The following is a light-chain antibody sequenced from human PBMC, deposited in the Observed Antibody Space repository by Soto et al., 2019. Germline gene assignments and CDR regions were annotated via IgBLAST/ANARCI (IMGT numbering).Light chain of an antibody. CDR2: AAS. J-gene: IGKJ1*01. Sequence: DIQMTQSPSSLSAFVGDRVTITCRASQSISGYLNWYQQNPGKAPKLLIYAASSLQSGVPSRFSGSGSGTDFTLTISRLQREDFATYYCRRSHSNPRTFGQGTKVEF. V-gene: IGKV1-39*01. CDR3: RRSHSNPRT. CDR1: QSISGY.